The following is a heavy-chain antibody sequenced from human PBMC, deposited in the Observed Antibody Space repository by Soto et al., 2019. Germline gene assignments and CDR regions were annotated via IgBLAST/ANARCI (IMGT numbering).Heavy chain of an antibody. V-gene: IGHV1-3*01. CDR1: GYTSTRYT. CDR3: ARGIATGQLDP. J-gene: IGHJ5*02. CDR2: INPDNGNT. Sequence: ASVKVSCKASGYTSTRYTMNWVRQAPGQRLEWMGWINPDNGNTKSSQKFQDRVIITRDTSASTAYMDLSSLRSEDTAVYYCARGIATGQLDPWGQGTLVTVSS. D-gene: IGHD2-15*01.